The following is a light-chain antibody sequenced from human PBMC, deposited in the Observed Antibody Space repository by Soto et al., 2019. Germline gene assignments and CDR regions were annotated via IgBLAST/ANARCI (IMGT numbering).Light chain of an antibody. J-gene: IGLJ2*01. CDR1: SSDVGGYNY. V-gene: IGLV2-14*01. CDR2: DVS. Sequence: QSVLTQPASVSGSPGQSITISCTGTSSDVGGYNYVSWYQQHPGKAPKLMIYDVSNRPSVVSNRFSGSKSDNTASLTISGLQAEDEADYYCSSYTSSSTLVFGGGTKLTVL. CDR3: SSYTSSSTLV.